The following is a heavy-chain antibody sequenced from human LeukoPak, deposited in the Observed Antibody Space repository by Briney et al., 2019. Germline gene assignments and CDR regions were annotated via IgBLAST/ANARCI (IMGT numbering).Heavy chain of an antibody. D-gene: IGHD3-10*01. CDR3: ARVKSFIKSGELWFDP. V-gene: IGHV4-34*01. CDR1: GGSFSSY. J-gene: IGHJ5*02. Sequence: PSETLSLTCAVYGGSFSSYWSWIRQSPGKGLEWIGEITHSRSTNYNPSLKSRVTISLDTSKSQFSLKLTSVTAADTAVYYCARVKSFIKSGELWFDPWGQGTLLTVSS. CDR2: ITHSRST.